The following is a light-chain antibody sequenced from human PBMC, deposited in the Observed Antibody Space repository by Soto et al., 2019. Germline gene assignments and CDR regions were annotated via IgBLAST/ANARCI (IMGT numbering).Light chain of an antibody. CDR2: DVS. V-gene: IGLV2-8*01. CDR3: SSYAGSNSYV. Sequence: QSALTQPPSASGSPGQSVTISCTGTSSDVGGSNYVSWYQQHPGKAPKLMIYDVSKRPSGVPDRFSGSKSGNTASLTVSGLQAEDEADYYCSSYAGSNSYVFGTRTKLTVL. J-gene: IGLJ1*01. CDR1: SSDVGGSNY.